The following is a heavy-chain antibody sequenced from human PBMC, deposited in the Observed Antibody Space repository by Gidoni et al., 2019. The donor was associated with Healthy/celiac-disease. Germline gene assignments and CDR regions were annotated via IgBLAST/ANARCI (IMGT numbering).Heavy chain of an antibody. J-gene: IGHJ6*02. V-gene: IGHV6-1*01. CDR1: GDSVSSNSAA. Sequence: QVQLQQSGPGLVKPSQTLSLTCAFSGDSVSSNSAAWTWIRQSPSRGLEWLGRTYYRSKWYNDYAVSVKSRITINPDTSKNQFSLQLNSVTPEDTAVYYCARDLVYDFWSGYSDYGMDVWGQGTTVTVSS. D-gene: IGHD3-3*01. CDR2: TYYRSKWYN. CDR3: ARDLVYDFWSGYSDYGMDV.